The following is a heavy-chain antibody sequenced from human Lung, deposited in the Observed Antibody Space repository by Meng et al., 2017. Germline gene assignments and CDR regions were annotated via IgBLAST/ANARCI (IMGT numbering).Heavy chain of an antibody. Sequence: QVQLQELGLVLVIPSETPFLTRILAGVSFRSYHWSWIRQPPGKGLEWIGYVSFSGSPNYNPSLKSRVTISLQTSESQFSLNLRSVTAADTAVYYCAREIRYYDNGGPYYFDYWGQGTLVTVSS. D-gene: IGHD3-22*01. J-gene: IGHJ4*02. V-gene: IGHV4-59*12. CDR3: AREIRYYDNGGPYYFDY. CDR2: VSFSGSP. CDR1: GVSFRSYH.